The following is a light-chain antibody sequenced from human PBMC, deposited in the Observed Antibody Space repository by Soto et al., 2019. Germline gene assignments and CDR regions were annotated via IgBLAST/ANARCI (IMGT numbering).Light chain of an antibody. CDR1: SSNIGFNY. Sequence: QSVLTQPPSASGTPGQRVTLSCSGSSSNIGFNYVYWYQQLPGTAPKLLISSNNQRPSGVPDRFSGSKSGTSASLAISGLRSEDEADYYCAAWDDSLSGSYVFGTGTKVTVL. CDR2: SNN. V-gene: IGLV1-47*02. CDR3: AAWDDSLSGSYV. J-gene: IGLJ1*01.